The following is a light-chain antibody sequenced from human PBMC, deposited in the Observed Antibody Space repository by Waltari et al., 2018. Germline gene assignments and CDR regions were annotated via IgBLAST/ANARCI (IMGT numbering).Light chain of an antibody. CDR2: EVI. J-gene: IGLJ1*01. CDR1: TSADGNYDL. Sequence: QSALPQPASVPGTPGQSITISCTETTSADGNYDLVSWYQLHPGKAPKLRICEVIKRPSGVSSRFSGSKSGSTASLTISGLQPDDEADYYCCSYAGLGTYVFGSGTKVTVL. CDR3: CSYAGLGTYV. V-gene: IGLV2-23*02.